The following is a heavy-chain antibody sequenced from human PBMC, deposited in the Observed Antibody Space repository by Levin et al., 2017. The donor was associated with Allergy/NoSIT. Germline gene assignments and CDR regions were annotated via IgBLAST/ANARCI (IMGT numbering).Heavy chain of an antibody. CDR3: ARGRIPGAN. Sequence: PGGSLRLSCAASGFTFNTYWMSWVRQPPGKGLEWVANIKQDGSEKYYVDSVKGRFTISRDNAKNSLFLQMNSLRAEDTAVYYCARGRIPGANWGKGSLVTVSS. CDR1: GFTFNTYW. CDR2: IKQDGSEK. D-gene: IGHD1-14*01. J-gene: IGHJ4*02. V-gene: IGHV3-7*01.